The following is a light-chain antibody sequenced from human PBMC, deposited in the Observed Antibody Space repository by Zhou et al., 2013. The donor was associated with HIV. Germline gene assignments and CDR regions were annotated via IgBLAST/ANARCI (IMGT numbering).Light chain of an antibody. Sequence: DIQMTQSPSTLSASMGVRVTITCRASQSISSSLAWYQQKPGKAPRLLIYKTSSLQSGVPSRFSGSGSGTDFTLTISSLQPEDVATYYCQKYSSVPIIFGQGTRLEIK. CDR3: QKYSSVPII. V-gene: IGKV1-5*03. J-gene: IGKJ5*01. CDR2: KTS. CDR1: QSISSS.